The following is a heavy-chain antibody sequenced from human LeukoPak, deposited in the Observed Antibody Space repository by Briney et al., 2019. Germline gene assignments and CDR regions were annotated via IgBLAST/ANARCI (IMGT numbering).Heavy chain of an antibody. CDR3: AREVYQLLWTHHHYFDY. J-gene: IGHJ4*02. CDR2: INHSRST. CDR1: GGSFSGYY. Sequence: SETLSLTCAVYGGSFSGYYWSWIRQPPGKGLEWIGEINHSRSTNYNPSLKSRVTISVDTSKNQFSLKLSSVTAADTAVYYCAREVYQLLWTHHHYFDYWGQGTLVTVSS. D-gene: IGHD2-2*01. V-gene: IGHV4-34*01.